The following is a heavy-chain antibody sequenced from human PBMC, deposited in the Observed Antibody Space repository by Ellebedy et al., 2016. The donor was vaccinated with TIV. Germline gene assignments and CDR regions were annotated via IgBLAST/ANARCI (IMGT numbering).Heavy chain of an antibody. CDR1: GFTFSSYA. V-gene: IGHV3-30-3*01. J-gene: IGHJ6*02. CDR2: ISYDGSNK. CDR3: VRDSRWLESYYYYGMDV. Sequence: GESLKISCAASGFTFSSYAMHWVRQAPGKGLEWVAIISYDGSNKYYADSVKGRFTISRDNSKNTLYLQMNSLRAEDTAVYYCVRDSRWLESYYYYGMDVWGQGTTVTVSS. D-gene: IGHD6-19*01.